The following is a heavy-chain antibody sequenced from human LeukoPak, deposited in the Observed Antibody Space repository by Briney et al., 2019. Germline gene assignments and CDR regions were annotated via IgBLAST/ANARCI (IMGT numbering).Heavy chain of an antibody. CDR1: GGSTSSYY. V-gene: IGHV4-59*01. D-gene: IGHD6-13*01. CDR3: ARDSGSWYYRYAFDI. J-gene: IGHJ3*02. Sequence: PSETLSLTCTVSGGSTSSYYSSGIRQPPGKGLEWIVDTYYSVSTNYNPSLKSRVTISVDTSTNQFSLKLSSVTPADPAVYYCARDSGSWYYRYAFDIWGQGTMVTVSS. CDR2: TYYSVST.